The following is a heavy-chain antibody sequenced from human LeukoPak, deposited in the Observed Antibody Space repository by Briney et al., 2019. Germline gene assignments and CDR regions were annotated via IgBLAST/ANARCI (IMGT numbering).Heavy chain of an antibody. CDR1: GGSIISYY. CDR3: ARERWGIVLMMYAPGRAFDI. Sequence: SEALSVTCMGSGGSIISYYWSGIRQPAAKGREGIGRIYTSGSTNYNPSLKSRVTISVDKSKKQFSLKLSSVTAADTAVYYCARERWGIVLMMYAPGRAFDIWGQGTMVTVSS. V-gene: IGHV4-4*07. D-gene: IGHD2-8*01. J-gene: IGHJ3*02. CDR2: IYTSGST.